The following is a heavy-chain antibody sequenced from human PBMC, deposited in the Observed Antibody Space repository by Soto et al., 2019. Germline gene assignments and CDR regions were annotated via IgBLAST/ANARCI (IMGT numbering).Heavy chain of an antibody. CDR2: TTYGGSA. CDR1: GGSISSYY. J-gene: IGHJ3*01. D-gene: IGHD2-8*01. CDR3: ARGDDYCTSPGCNAFDL. Sequence: QVQLLESGPGLLKPSETLSLNCIVSGGSISSYYWSWVRQSPGRGLEWIGHTTYGGSANLNPSLKSRLTISLDTSKHHLSLTLTAVTAADTAVYYCARGDDYCTSPGCNAFDLWGQGTLVTVSS. V-gene: IGHV4-59*01.